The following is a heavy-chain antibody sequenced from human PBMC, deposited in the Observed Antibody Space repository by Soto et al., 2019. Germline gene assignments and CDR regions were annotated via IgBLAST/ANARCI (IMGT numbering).Heavy chain of an antibody. CDR2: IMSDGSGT. J-gene: IGHJ6*02. CDR1: GFTFSSYW. CDR3: ARSRGAGGVEYNMDV. V-gene: IGHV3-74*01. D-gene: IGHD3-16*01. Sequence: EVQLVESGGGLVQPGGSLRLSCAASGFTFSSYWMHWVRQGPGEGLMWVSRIMSDGSGTTYADSVNGRFTIARDNAKTTLYLQMHSLRAEDTAVYPFARSRGAGGVEYNMDVWGQGTTVTVSS.